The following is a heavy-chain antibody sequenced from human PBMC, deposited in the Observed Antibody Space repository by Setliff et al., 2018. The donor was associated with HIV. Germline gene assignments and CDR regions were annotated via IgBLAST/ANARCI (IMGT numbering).Heavy chain of an antibody. CDR1: GFTFSSHW. J-gene: IGHJ5*02. CDR2: INQDGSEK. Sequence: LRLSCAVSGFTFSSHWMVWVRQAPGKGLEWVANINQDGSEKNYVDSVKGRFTISRDNAKNSLFLQMNGLRAEDTAVYCAKDIIPAGLFQDLWGQGTLVTVSS. V-gene: IGHV3-7*01. D-gene: IGHD2-2*01. CDR3: AKDIIPAGLFQDL.